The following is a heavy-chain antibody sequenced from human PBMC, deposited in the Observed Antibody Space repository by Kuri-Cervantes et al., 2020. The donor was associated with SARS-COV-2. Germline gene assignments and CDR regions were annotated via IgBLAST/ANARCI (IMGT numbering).Heavy chain of an antibody. CDR1: GYALTDYY. CDR3: ARGEAARGLMVVFKWRGAGPLHF. J-gene: IGHJ4*02. V-gene: IGHV1-2*04. CDR2: LNPNTGGT. D-gene: IGHD3-10*01. Sequence: ASVKVSCKASGYALTDYYIHWVRQAPGQGLEWMGWLNPNTGGTNYAQKFQGWVTMTRDTSLTTAYVELTRLTSDDSAVYFCARGEAARGLMVVFKWRGAGPLHFWGQGTLVTVSS.